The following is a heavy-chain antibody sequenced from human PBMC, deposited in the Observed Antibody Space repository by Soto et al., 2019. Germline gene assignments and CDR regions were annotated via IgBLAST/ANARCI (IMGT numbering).Heavy chain of an antibody. CDR3: AKDHRPNRALAVSYSSSTGMDV. J-gene: IGHJ6*02. CDR1: GFTFSSYD. V-gene: IGHV3-13*04. Sequence: PGGSLRLSCAASGFTFSSYDMHWVRQATGKGLEWVSAIGTAGDTYYPGSVKGRFTISRENAKNSLYLQMNSLRAGDTAVYYCAKDHRPNRALAVSYSSSTGMDVWGQGPTLTVPS. D-gene: IGHD6-19*01. CDR2: IGTAGDT.